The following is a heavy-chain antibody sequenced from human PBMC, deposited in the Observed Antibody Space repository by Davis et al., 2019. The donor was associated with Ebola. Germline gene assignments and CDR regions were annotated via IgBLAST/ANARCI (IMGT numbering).Heavy chain of an antibody. D-gene: IGHD2-21*02. J-gene: IGHJ4*02. V-gene: IGHV1-8*01. Sequence: ASVKVSCKASGYTFTSYDINWVRQATGQGLEWMGWMNPNSGNTGYAQKFQGRVTMTRNTSISTAYMELSSLRSEDTAVYYCARVKVTTYYFDYWGQGTLVTVSS. CDR2: MNPNSGNT. CDR3: ARVKVTTYYFDY. CDR1: GYTFTSYD.